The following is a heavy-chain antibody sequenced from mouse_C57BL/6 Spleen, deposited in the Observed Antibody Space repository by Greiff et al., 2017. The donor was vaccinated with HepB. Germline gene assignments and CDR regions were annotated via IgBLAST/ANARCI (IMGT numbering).Heavy chain of an antibody. V-gene: IGHV1-42*01. Sequence: EVKLQESGPELVKPGASVKISCKASGYSFTGYYMNWVKQSPEKSLEWIGEINPSTGGTTYNQKFKAKATLTVDKSSSTAYMQLKSLTSEDSAVYYCARSPRRDYAMDYWGQGTSVTVSS. CDR1: GYSFTGYY. CDR2: INPSTGGT. CDR3: ARSPRRDYAMDY. J-gene: IGHJ4*01.